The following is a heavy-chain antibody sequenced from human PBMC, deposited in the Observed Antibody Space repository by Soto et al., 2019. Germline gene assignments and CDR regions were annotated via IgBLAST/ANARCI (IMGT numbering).Heavy chain of an antibody. D-gene: IGHD1-20*01. Sequence: GGSLRLSCAASGFTVSSNYMSWVRQAPGKGLEWVSVIYSGGSTYYADSVKGRFTISRDNSKNTLYLQMNSLRAEDTAVYYCAKDRNNWNYNGMDVWGQGTTVTVSS. CDR2: IYSGGST. V-gene: IGHV3-53*01. CDR3: AKDRNNWNYNGMDV. J-gene: IGHJ6*02. CDR1: GFTVSSNY.